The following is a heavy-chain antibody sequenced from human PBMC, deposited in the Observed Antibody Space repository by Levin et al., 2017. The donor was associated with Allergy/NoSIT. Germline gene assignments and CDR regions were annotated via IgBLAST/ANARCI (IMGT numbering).Heavy chain of an antibody. CDR1: GYSFTSYW. CDR2: IYPGDSDT. Sequence: KLGESLKISCQGSGYSFTSYWIGWVRQMPGKGLEWMGIIYPGDSDTRYSPSFQGQVTISADKSISTAYLQWRSLKASDTAIYYCARRGTRDYYYYMDVWGKGTTVTVSS. D-gene: IGHD1-1*01. CDR3: ARRGTRDYYYYMDV. V-gene: IGHV5-51*01. J-gene: IGHJ6*03.